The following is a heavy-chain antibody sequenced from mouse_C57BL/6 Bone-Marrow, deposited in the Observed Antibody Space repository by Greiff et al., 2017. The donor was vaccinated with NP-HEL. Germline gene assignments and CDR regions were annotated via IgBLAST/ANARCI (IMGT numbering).Heavy chain of an antibody. D-gene: IGHD1-1*01. V-gene: IGHV1-59*01. Sequence: QVQLQQPGAELVRPGTSVKLSCKASGYTFTSYWMHWVKQRPGQGLEWIGVIDPSDSYTNYNQKFKGKATLTVETSSSTAYMQLSSLTSEDSAVYYCARGGFITTVVAPYFDVWGTGTTVTVSS. CDR3: ARGGFITTVVAPYFDV. CDR2: IDPSDSYT. CDR1: GYTFTSYW. J-gene: IGHJ1*03.